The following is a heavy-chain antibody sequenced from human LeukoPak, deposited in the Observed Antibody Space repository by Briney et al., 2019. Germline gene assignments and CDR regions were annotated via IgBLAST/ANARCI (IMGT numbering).Heavy chain of an antibody. CDR3: ARGPSYCGTNCYYYFEY. CDR2: IKQDGSEK. J-gene: IGHJ4*02. V-gene: IGHV3-7*01. D-gene: IGHD2-21*01. CDR1: GFTFSGYW. Sequence: GGSRRLSCAASGFTFSGYWMSWVRQAPGKGLEWVANIKQDGSEKYYVDSMKGRFTISRDNAKNSLYLQMNSLRAEDTAVYYCARGPSYCGTNCYYYFEYWGQGTLVTVSS.